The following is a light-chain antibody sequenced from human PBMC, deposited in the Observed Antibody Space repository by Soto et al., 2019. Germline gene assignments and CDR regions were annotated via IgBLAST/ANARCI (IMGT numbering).Light chain of an antibody. Sequence: EIVLTQSPGTLSLSPGERATLSCRASQSVSSSYLAWYQQKPGQAPRLLIYGASSRATGIPDRFSGSGSGTDFTLTISRLEPEDFAVYYGQQYGISSRPFGQVTEV. J-gene: IGKJ1*01. CDR2: GAS. CDR3: QQYGISSRP. V-gene: IGKV3-20*01. CDR1: QSVSSSY.